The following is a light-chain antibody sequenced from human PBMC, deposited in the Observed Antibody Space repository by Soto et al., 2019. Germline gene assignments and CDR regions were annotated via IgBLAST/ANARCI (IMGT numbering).Light chain of an antibody. CDR2: DVS. Sequence: ERVIMLSPGTLSVSPGERATLSCRAGQGVTTNFAWYQQKSGQSPRLLIYDVSIRATGVPARFSGTGSETDFTLTISGLQSEDSAVYFCQQYNNWPFSFGQGTRLDIK. CDR3: QQYNNWPFS. J-gene: IGKJ5*01. V-gene: IGKV3-15*01. CDR1: QGVTTN.